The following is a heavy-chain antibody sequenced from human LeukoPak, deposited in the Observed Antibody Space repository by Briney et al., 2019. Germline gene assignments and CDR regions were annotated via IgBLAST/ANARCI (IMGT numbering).Heavy chain of an antibody. CDR3: ARSVYSGYYYSSRYFDL. J-gene: IGHJ2*01. CDR2: IKQDXGEK. V-gene: IGHV3-7*01. Sequence: GGSLRLSCAAAGFTFSRYWMTWXXXXPXXXXXXXXXIKQDXGEKSYVDSVKGRXTISRDNAKNSLFLQMNSLRAEDTAIYYCARSVYSGYYYSSRYFDLWGRGTLVTVSS. CDR1: GFTFSRYW. D-gene: IGHD1-26*01.